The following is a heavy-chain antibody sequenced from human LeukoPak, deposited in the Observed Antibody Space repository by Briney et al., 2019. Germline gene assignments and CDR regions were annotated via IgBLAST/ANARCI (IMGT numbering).Heavy chain of an antibody. V-gene: IGHV3-23*01. D-gene: IGHD6-13*01. CDR1: GFTFSSYE. Sequence: GGSLRLSCAASGFTFSSYEMNWVRQAPGKGLEWVSAISGSGGSTYYADSVKGRFTISRDNSKNMLYLQMNSLRAEDTAVYYCAKLPSAAGTRDYYFDYWGQGTLVTVSS. CDR2: ISGSGGST. CDR3: AKLPSAAGTRDYYFDY. J-gene: IGHJ4*02.